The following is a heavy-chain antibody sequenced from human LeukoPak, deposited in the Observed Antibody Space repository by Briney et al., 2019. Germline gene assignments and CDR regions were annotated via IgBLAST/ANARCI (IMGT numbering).Heavy chain of an antibody. J-gene: IGHJ6*03. CDR1: GYSIGSGYY. D-gene: IGHD1-26*01. Sequence: SETLSLTCTVSGYSIGSGYYWGWIRQPPGKGLEWIGYISYSGSTHSHPSLRGRVNISVDMSKHQFYLELSSVTAADTAVYYCARARYREINYAYAGGFYYMDVWGKGTTVSVSS. V-gene: IGHV4-38-2*02. CDR3: ARARYREINYAYAGGFYYMDV. CDR2: ISYSGST.